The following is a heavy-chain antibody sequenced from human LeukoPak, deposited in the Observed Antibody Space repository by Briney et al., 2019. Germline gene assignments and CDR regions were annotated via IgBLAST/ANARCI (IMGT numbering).Heavy chain of an antibody. CDR1: GFTFSSYA. D-gene: IGHD2-2*01. J-gene: IGHJ4*02. CDR2: ISYDGSNK. CDR3: AREKVPAAEASFDY. V-gene: IGHV3-30-3*01. Sequence: GGSLRLSCAASGFTFSSYAMHWVRQAPGKGLEWVAVISYDGSNKYYADSVKGRFTISRDNSKNTLYLQMNSLRAEDTAVYYCAREKVPAAEASFDYWGQGTLVTVSS.